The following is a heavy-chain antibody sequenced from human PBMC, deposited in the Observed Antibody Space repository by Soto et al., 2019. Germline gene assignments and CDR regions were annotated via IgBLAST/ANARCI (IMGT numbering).Heavy chain of an antibody. CDR1: GYTFSNYW. CDR3: ARDNSYGMDV. J-gene: IGHJ6*02. V-gene: IGHV3-74*01. CDR2: ITSGGGTT. Sequence: GSLRLSCAASGYTFSNYWMHWVRQAPGKGLVWVSHITSGGGTTNYADSVKDRFTISRDNAKSTLYLQMNSLRAEDTAVYFCARDNSYGMDVWGQGTTVTVSS.